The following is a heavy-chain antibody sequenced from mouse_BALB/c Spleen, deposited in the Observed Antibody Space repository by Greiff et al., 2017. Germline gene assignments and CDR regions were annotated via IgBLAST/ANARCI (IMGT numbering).Heavy chain of an antibody. V-gene: IGHV3-2*02. CDR2: ISYSGST. D-gene: IGHD2-4*01. CDR3: ARSEDYDRYFDV. CDR1: GYSITSDYA. Sequence: VQLQQSGPGLVKPSQSLSLTCTVTGYSITSDYAWNWIRQFPGNKLEWMGYISYSGSTSYNPSLKSRISITRDTSKNQFFLQLNSVTTEDTATYYCARSEDYDRYFDVWGAGTTVTVSS. J-gene: IGHJ1*01.